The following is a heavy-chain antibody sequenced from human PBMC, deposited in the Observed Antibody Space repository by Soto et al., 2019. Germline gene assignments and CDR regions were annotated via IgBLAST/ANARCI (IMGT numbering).Heavy chain of an antibody. CDR3: ARSITMVRGVIIREYYYYGMDV. CDR1: GFSLSTSGMC. CDR2: IDWDDDK. Sequence: SGPTLVNPTQTLTLTCTFSGFSLSTSGMCVRWIRQPPGKALEWLALIDWDDDKYYSTSLKTRLSISKDTAKNQVVLTMTNMDPVDTATDYGARSITMVRGVIIREYYYYGMDVWGQGT. D-gene: IGHD3-10*01. J-gene: IGHJ6*02. V-gene: IGHV2-70*01.